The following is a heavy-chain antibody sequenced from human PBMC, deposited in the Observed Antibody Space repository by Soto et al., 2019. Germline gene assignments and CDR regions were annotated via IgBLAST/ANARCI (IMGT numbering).Heavy chain of an antibody. Sequence: QVQLVQSGAEVKKPGSSVKVSCKASGGTFSSYTITWVRQAPGQGLEWMGRFIPIFATANYARKFQGRVTIAADDATSTAYMELSSLRSEDTAVYYCATTAEMETMGASDIWGQGTMVTVSS. CDR3: ATTAEMETMGASDI. CDR1: GGTFSSYT. J-gene: IGHJ3*02. D-gene: IGHD2-8*01. CDR2: FIPIFATA. V-gene: IGHV1-69*15.